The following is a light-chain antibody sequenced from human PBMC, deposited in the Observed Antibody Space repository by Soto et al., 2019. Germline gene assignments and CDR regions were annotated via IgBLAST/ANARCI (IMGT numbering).Light chain of an antibody. Sequence: DIQMTQSPSSVSASIGDTVTITCRASQDISTLLAWYQQKPGKAPKLLIYGASTLESGVPSRFSSRGSGTDFTLTISSLQPEDFATYFCQQADSFPLTFGGGTKVEMK. V-gene: IGKV1D-12*01. J-gene: IGKJ4*01. CDR2: GAS. CDR1: QDISTL. CDR3: QQADSFPLT.